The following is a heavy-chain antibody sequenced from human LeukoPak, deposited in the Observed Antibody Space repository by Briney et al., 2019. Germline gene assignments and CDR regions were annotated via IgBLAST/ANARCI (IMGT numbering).Heavy chain of an antibody. V-gene: IGHV4-34*01. CDR2: INHSGST. CDR3: ARFRKYYDFWSGHYNWFDP. J-gene: IGHJ5*02. Sequence: PSEALSLTRVGYVGSFSGYYWSWLRQPPGKGLEWIGEINHSGSTNYNPSLKSRDTISVDPSTNQSSLKLSSVTAADTAVYYCARFRKYYDFWSGHYNWFDPWGQGTLVTVSS. D-gene: IGHD3-3*01. CDR1: VGSFSGYY.